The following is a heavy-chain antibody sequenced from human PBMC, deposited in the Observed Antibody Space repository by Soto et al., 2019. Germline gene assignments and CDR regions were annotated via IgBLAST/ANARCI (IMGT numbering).Heavy chain of an antibody. J-gene: IGHJ4*02. CDR2: IYYSGST. CDR1: GGSISSSSYY. CDR3: ARGWGRIFDY. V-gene: IGHV4-39*01. D-gene: IGHD7-27*01. Sequence: ASETLSLTCTVSGGSISSSSYYWGWIRQPPGKGLEWIGSIYYSGSTYYNPSLKSRVTISVDTSKNQFSLKLSSVTAADTAVYYCARGWGRIFDYWGQGNLVTVS.